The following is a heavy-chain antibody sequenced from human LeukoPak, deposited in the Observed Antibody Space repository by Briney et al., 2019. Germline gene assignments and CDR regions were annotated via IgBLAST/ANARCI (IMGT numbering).Heavy chain of an antibody. CDR2: IIPIFGTA. CDR1: GYTFSGFY. Sequence: SVKVSCKASGYTFSGFYIHWVRQAPGQGLEWMGGIIPIFGTANYAQKFQGRVTITADKSTSTAYMELSSLRSEDTAVYYCARVAVADSSLYYFDYWGQGTLVTVSS. J-gene: IGHJ4*02. D-gene: IGHD6-19*01. CDR3: ARVAVADSSLYYFDY. V-gene: IGHV1-69*06.